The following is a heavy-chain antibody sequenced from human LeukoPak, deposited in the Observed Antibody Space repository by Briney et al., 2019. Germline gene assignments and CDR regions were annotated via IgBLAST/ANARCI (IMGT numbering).Heavy chain of an antibody. J-gene: IGHJ4*02. Sequence: SETLSLTCTVSGGSVSSGSYYWSWIRQPPGKGLEWIGYIYYSGSTNYNPSLKSRVTISVDTSKNQFSLKLSSVTAADTAVYYCASFARVRGVIIPDYWGQGTLDTVSS. V-gene: IGHV4-61*01. D-gene: IGHD3-10*01. CDR1: GGSVSSGSYY. CDR3: ASFARVRGVIIPDY. CDR2: IYYSGST.